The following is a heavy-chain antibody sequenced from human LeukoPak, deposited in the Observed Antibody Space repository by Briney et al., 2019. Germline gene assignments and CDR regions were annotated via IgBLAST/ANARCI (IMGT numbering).Heavy chain of an antibody. D-gene: IGHD5/OR15-5a*01. V-gene: IGHV3-21*01. CDR2: ISSSSSYI. J-gene: IGHJ4*02. CDR1: GFTFSSYS. Sequence: GGSLSLSCAASGFTFSSYSMNWVRQAPGKGLEWVSSISSSSSYIYYADSVKGRSTISRDNAKNSLYLQMNSLRAEDTAVYYCAGASTSFDYRGQGTLVTVSS. CDR3: AGASTSFDY.